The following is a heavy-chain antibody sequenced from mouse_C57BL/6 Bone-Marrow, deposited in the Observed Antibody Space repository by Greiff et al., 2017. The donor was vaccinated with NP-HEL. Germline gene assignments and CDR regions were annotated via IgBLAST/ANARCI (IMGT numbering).Heavy chain of an antibody. CDR1: GYTFTDHI. D-gene: IGHD1-1*01. V-gene: IGHV1-11*01. J-gene: IGHJ3*01. CDR3: GRGYGSSSTAWFAY. Sequence: VQLQQSGAELASPGASVTLSCKASGYTFTDHIMNWVKKRPGQGLEWIGRIYPVSGETNYNQKFMGKATFSVDRSSSTVYMVLNSLTSEDPAVYYWGRGYGSSSTAWFAYWGQGTLVTVSA. CDR2: IYPVSGET.